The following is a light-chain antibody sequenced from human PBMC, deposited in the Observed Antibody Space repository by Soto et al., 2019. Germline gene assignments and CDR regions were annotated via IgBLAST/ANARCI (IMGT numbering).Light chain of an antibody. Sequence: DIVMTQSPLSLPVTPGEPASISCRSSQSLLQTNGYTYVDWYLQKPGQSPQLLIYLTSIRASGGPDKFSGSGSGTEFTLKISKVEAEDVGVYYCMQSLQTPPWTFGPGTKVEFK. CDR3: MQSLQTPPWT. V-gene: IGKV2-28*01. J-gene: IGKJ1*01. CDR1: QSLLQTNGYTY. CDR2: LTS.